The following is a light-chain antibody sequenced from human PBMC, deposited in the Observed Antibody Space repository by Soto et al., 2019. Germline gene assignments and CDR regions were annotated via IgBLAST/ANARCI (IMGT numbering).Light chain of an antibody. V-gene: IGKV1-27*01. J-gene: IGKJ1*01. CDR2: AAS. Sequence: DIQMTQSPSSLSASVRDRVTITCRASQGTSNYLAWYQQKPGKVPKLLIYAASTLQSGVPSRFSGSGSGTDFTLTISSLQAEDVATYYCQKYDSAPWTFGQGTKVEIK. CDR1: QGTSNY. CDR3: QKYDSAPWT.